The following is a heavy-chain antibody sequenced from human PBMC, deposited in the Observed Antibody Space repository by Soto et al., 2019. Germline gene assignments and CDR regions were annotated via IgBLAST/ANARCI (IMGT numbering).Heavy chain of an antibody. CDR2: IYYSGST. CDR3: ARADFWSGYYRRYYYYYMDV. CDR1: GGSISSYY. V-gene: IGHV4-59*01. J-gene: IGHJ6*03. D-gene: IGHD3-3*01. Sequence: SETLSLTCTVSGGSISSYYWSWIRQPPGKGLEWIGYIYYSGSTNYNPSLKSRVTISVDTSKNQFSLKLSSVTAADTAVYYCARADFWSGYYRRYYYYYMDVWGEGTTVTVSS.